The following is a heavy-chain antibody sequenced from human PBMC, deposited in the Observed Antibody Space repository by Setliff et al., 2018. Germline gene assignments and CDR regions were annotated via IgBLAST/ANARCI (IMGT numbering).Heavy chain of an antibody. CDR3: AKGRGEMDS. Sequence: SETLSLTCTVSGASVRSGPYYWSWIRQPPGKGLEWIGYIYYSGSTDSHPSLKSRVSISIDTSKNQFSLNVRSVTAADTAIYYCAKGRGEMDSWGQGILVTVSS. CDR2: IYYSGST. J-gene: IGHJ4*02. V-gene: IGHV4-61*01. CDR1: GASVRSGPYY. D-gene: IGHD3-10*01.